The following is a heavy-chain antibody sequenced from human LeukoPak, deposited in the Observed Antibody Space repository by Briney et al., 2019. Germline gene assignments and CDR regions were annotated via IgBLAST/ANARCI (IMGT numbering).Heavy chain of an antibody. CDR1: GYTFTNYG. CDR2: ISVYNGNT. J-gene: IGHJ6*03. V-gene: IGHV1-18*01. CDR3: ARVEADILTSLFYYYMDA. Sequence: ASVKVSCKASGYTFTNYGISWVRQAPGQGLEWMGWISVYNGNTNYAQKLQGRVTMTTDTSTSTAYMELRSLRSDDTAVYYCARVEADILTSLFYYYMDAWGKGTTVTISS. D-gene: IGHD3-9*01.